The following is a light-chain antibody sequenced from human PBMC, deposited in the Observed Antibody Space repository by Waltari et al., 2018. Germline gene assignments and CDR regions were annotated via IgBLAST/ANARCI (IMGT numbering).Light chain of an antibody. CDR1: SSAVGGYNY. Sequence: QSALTQPASVSGSPGQSIPISCTGTSSAVGGYNYVSWFQQHPGRAPKLRIYDVSKRPSGVSNRFSGSKSGNAASLTISGLQAEDEADYYCSSYTSISTLVFGVGTKVTVL. J-gene: IGLJ3*02. CDR2: DVS. V-gene: IGLV2-14*01. CDR3: SSYTSISTLV.